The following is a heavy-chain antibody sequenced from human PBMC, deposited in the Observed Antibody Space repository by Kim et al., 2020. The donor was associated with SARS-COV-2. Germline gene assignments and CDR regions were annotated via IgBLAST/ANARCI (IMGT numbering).Heavy chain of an antibody. J-gene: IGHJ1*01. CDR2: ISYDGSNK. Sequence: GGSLRLSCAASGFTFSSYAMHWVRQAPGKGLEWVAVISYDGSNKYYADSVKGRFTISRDNSKNTLYLQMNSLRAEDTAVYYCARGPYYDSSGYYQHWGQG. D-gene: IGHD3-22*01. V-gene: IGHV3-30*04. CDR3: ARGPYYDSSGYYQH. CDR1: GFTFSSYA.